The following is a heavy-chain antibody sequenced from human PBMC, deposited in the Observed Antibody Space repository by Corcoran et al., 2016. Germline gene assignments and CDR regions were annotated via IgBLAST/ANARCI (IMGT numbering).Heavy chain of an antibody. CDR3: ARGYF. CDR1: GFSFSNYW. Sequence: EVQLVESGGGFVQPGGSLRLSCAASGFSFSNYWTSWVRQAPGKGPEWVASIKGDGSEKYYVDSVKGRFTISRDNAKNSLYLQLNSLRVEDTAVYYWARGYFWGQGTLVTVSS. J-gene: IGHJ4*02. CDR2: IKGDGSEK. V-gene: IGHV3-7*01.